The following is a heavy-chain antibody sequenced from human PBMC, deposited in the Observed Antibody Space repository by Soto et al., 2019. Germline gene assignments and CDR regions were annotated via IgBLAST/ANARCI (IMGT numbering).Heavy chain of an antibody. CDR2: IIPIFGTA. CDR1: GGTFSRHA. D-gene: IGHD3-22*01. J-gene: IGHJ4*02. V-gene: IGHV1-69*01. Sequence: QVQLVQSGAEVRQPGSSVKVSCKASGGTFSRHAISWVRQAPGQGLEWMGGIIPIFGTATHAQKFQGRVTIIADESTSTVYMELSSLRSEDTAMYYCARGWGYDSNDYYYAYWGEGTLVIVSS. CDR3: ARGWGYDSNDYYYAY.